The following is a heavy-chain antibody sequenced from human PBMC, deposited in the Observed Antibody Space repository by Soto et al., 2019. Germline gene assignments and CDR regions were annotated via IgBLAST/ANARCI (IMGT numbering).Heavy chain of an antibody. V-gene: IGHV4-34*01. CDR2: INHSGST. CDR3: ARATRRMVRGVITNYYYYGMDV. D-gene: IGHD3-10*01. J-gene: IGHJ6*02. Sequence: SETLSLTCAVYGGSFSGYYWSWIRQPPVRGLEWIGEINHSGSTNYNPSLKSRVTISVDTSKNQFSLKLSSVTAADTAVYYCARATRRMVRGVITNYYYYGMDVWGQGTTVTVSS. CDR1: GGSFSGYY.